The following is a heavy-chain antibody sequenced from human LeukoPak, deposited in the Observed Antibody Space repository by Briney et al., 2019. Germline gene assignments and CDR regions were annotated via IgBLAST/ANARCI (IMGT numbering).Heavy chain of an antibody. J-gene: IGHJ6*03. CDR1: GYTFTGYY. CDR3: ARVGITMVRGGHYYYYMDV. CDR2: INPNSGGT. D-gene: IGHD3-10*01. V-gene: IGHV1-2*02. Sequence: ASVKVSCKASGYTFTGYYMHWVRQAPGQGLEWMGWINPNSGGTNYAQKFQGRVTMTRDTSISTAYMELSRLRSDDTAVYYRARVGITMVRGGHYYYYMDVWGKGTTVTISS.